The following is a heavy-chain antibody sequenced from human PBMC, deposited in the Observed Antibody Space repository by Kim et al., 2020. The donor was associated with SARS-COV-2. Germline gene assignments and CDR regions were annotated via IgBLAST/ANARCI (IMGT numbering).Heavy chain of an antibody. J-gene: IGHJ4*02. CDR1: GGSISSGDYY. CDR2: IYYSGST. CDR3: AREEFRERGY. Sequence: SETLSLTCTVSGGSISSGDYYWSWIRQRPGKGLEWFGYIYYSGSTDYNPSLKSRVTISVDTSKNQFSLKLSSVTAADTAVYNCAREEFRERGYWGQGNL. V-gene: IGHV4-30-4*02. D-gene: IGHD3-10*01.